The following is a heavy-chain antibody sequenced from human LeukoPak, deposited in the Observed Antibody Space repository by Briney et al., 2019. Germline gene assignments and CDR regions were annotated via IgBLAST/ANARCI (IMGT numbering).Heavy chain of an antibody. CDR1: GFTFGAYG. J-gene: IGHJ4*02. V-gene: IGHV3-23*01. CDR2: ISGSGGGT. D-gene: IGHD1-20*01. CDR3: AKGALYNWNDV. Sequence: GGSLRLSCAASGFTFGAYGMSWVPQAPGKGLEWVSAISGSGGGTYYADSVKGRFTIARDNSKNTVYLQMNSLRVEDTAVYYCAKGALYNWNDVWGQGTLVTVSS.